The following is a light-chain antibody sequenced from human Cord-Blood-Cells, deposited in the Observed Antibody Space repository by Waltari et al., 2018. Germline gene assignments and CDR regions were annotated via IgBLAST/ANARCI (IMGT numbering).Light chain of an antibody. CDR1: QSLLHSNGYNY. J-gene: IGKJ4*01. Sequence: DMVMTQSSLSLSVTPGEPASISCRSSQSLLHSNGYNYLDWYLQKPGQSPQLLIYLGSNRASGVPDRFSGSGSGTDFTLKISRVEAEDVGVYYCMQALQTPLTFGGGTKVEIK. CDR3: MQALQTPLT. CDR2: LGS. V-gene: IGKV2-28*01.